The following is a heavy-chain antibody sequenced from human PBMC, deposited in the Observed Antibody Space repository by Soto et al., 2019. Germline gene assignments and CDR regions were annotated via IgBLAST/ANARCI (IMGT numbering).Heavy chain of an antibody. Sequence: GGSLRLSCAASGFTFRSYGLHWVLQAPGKGLEWVAVIWYDGSNKYYADSVKGRFTISRDNSKNTLYLQVNSLRAEDTAVYYCARDRSTDIVATIYYWGQGTLVTVSS. CDR3: ARDRSTDIVATIYY. V-gene: IGHV3-33*01. CDR2: IWYDGSNK. J-gene: IGHJ4*02. D-gene: IGHD5-12*01. CDR1: GFTFRSYG.